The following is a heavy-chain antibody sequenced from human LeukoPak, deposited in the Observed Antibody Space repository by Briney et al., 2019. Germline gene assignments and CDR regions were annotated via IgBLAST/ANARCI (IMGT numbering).Heavy chain of an antibody. Sequence: ASVKVSCKVSGYTLSELSMHWVRQSPGKGLEWMGGFDVAETDTIYAQKFQDRVTITRDTSATTAYMELSSLRSEDTAVYFCARADSLGNYYDVWGQGTLVTVSS. CDR3: ARADSLGNYYDV. CDR2: FDVAETDT. V-gene: IGHV1-24*01. D-gene: IGHD3-10*01. J-gene: IGHJ4*02. CDR1: GYTLSELS.